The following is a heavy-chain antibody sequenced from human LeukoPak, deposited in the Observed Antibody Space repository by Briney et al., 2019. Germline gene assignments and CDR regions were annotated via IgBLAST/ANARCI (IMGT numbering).Heavy chain of an antibody. CDR2: IYYSGST. V-gene: IGHV4-30-4*08. J-gene: IGHJ4*02. Sequence: SETLSLTCTVSGGSISSGDYYWSWIRQPPGKGLEWIGYIYYSGSTYYNPSLKSRDTISVDTSKNQFSLKLSSVTAADTAVYYCARGPKGYYDFWSGYVEGYYFDYWGQGTLVTVSS. CDR3: ARGPKGYYDFWSGYVEGYYFDY. CDR1: GGSISSGDYY. D-gene: IGHD3-3*01.